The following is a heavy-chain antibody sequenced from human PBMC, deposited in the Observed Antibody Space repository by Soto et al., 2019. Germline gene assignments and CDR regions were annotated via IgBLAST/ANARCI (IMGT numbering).Heavy chain of an antibody. J-gene: IGHJ4*02. CDR1: GGTFSSYA. V-gene: IGHV1-69*13. D-gene: IGHD3-22*01. CDR3: AAGESNYDSSGYYSE. CDR2: IIPIFGTA. Sequence: SVKVSCKASGGTFSSYASSWVRQAPGQGLEWMGGIIPIFGTANYAQKFQGRVAITADESTSTAYMELSSLRSEDTAVYYCAAGESNYDSSGYYSEWGQGTLVTVSS.